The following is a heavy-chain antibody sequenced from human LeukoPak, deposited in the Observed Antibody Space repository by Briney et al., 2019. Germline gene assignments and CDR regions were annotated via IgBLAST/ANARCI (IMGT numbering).Heavy chain of an antibody. CDR3: ARDHPRFDP. J-gene: IGHJ5*02. CDR1: GGSISGYY. Sequence: WETLSLTCTVSGGSISGYYWSWIRQAPGKGLEWIGYISFTGRTDYNPSLKSRVTMSVDTSKNQFSLKVTSVTAADTAVYYCARDHPRFDPWGQGALVTVSP. CDR2: ISFTGRT. V-gene: IGHV4-59*01.